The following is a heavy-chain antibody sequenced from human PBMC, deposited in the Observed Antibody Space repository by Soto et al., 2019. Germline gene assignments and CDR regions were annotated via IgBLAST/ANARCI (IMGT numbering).Heavy chain of an antibody. CDR3: TRVDIWKNWFDP. CDR2: IRSRANSYAT. J-gene: IGHJ5*02. D-gene: IGHD5-12*01. Sequence: EVQLVESGGGLVQPGGSLKLSCAASGFTFSDSAMHWVRQASGKGLEWVGRIRSRANSYATAYAASVKGRFTISRDDSQSTAYLQMNSLKAEDTAVYYCTRVDIWKNWFDPWGQGTQVLVSS. CDR1: GFTFSDSA. V-gene: IGHV3-73*02.